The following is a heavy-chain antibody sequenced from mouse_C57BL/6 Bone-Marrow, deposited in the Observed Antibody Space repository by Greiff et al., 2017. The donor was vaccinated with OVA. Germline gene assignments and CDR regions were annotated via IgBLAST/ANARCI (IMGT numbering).Heavy chain of an antibody. CDR1: GYTFTDYY. J-gene: IGHJ4*01. V-gene: IGHV1-26*01. D-gene: IGHD1-1*01. Sequence: EVQLQQSGPELVKPGASVKISCKASGYTFTDYYMNWVKQSHGKSLEWIGDINPNNGGTSYNQKFKGKATLTVDKSSSTAYMALRSLTSEDSAVYYCARDYGSFYAMDYWGQGTSVTVSS. CDR2: INPNNGGT. CDR3: ARDYGSFYAMDY.